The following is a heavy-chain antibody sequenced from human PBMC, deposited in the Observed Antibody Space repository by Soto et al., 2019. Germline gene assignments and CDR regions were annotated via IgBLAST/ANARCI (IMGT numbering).Heavy chain of an antibody. V-gene: IGHV4-4*07. J-gene: IGHJ5*02. CDR2: IYATGTT. D-gene: IGHD1-1*01. CDR1: GASISGFY. Sequence: SETLSLTCTVSGASISGFYWSWIRKSAGKGLEWIGRIYATGTTDYNPSLKSRVMMSVDTSKKQFSLELRSVTAADTAVYYCVRDGTKTLRDWFDPWGRGTLVTVSS. CDR3: VRDGTKTLRDWFDP.